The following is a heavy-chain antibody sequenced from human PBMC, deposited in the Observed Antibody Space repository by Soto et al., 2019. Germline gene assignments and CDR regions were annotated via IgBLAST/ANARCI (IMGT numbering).Heavy chain of an antibody. D-gene: IGHD2-15*01. V-gene: IGHV4-4*02. CDR2: ISPGGIA. Sequence: QVHLQESGPGLVEPSGTLSLTCSVSGASMGGHDWWTWVRQSPEKGLEWIGEISPGGIATYNPSHKSRVTISIDRSKSQFYLTLNSLTAADTAMYYCARNADCRGGAKCIVGWFDPWGQGILVTVSS. CDR3: ARNADCRGGAKCIVGWFDP. J-gene: IGHJ5*02. CDR1: GASMGGHDW.